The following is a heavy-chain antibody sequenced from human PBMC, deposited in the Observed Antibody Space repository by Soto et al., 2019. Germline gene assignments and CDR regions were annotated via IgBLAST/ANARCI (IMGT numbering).Heavy chain of an antibody. J-gene: IGHJ6*02. CDR1: AGSISTTNW. CDR3: ATSSGSAYGLDV. Sequence: SETLSLTCAVSAGSISTTNWYVWVRQPPGMGLEWIGEIYHTGTTTYNPSLKSRVTMSVDTSKNQFSLRLSFATAADTAVYYCATSSGSAYGLDVWGPGATVTVSS. D-gene: IGHD3-10*01. CDR2: IYHTGTT. V-gene: IGHV4-4*02.